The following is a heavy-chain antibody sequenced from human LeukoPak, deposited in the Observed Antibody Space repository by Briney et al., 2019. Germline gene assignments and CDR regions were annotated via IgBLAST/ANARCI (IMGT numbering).Heavy chain of an antibody. Sequence: SETLSLTCAVYGGSFSGYYWSWIRQPPGKGLEWIGEINHSGSTNFNPSLKSRVTISVDTSKNQFSLKLSSVTAADTAVYYCARKENVYYYFDYWGQGTLVTVSS. CDR3: ARKENVYYYFDY. D-gene: IGHD3-10*01. V-gene: IGHV4-34*01. J-gene: IGHJ4*02. CDR2: INHSGST. CDR1: GGSFSGYY.